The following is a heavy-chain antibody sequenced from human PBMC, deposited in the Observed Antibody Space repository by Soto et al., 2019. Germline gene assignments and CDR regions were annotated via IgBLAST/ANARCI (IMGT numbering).Heavy chain of an antibody. CDR3: AKEGGNHYYYYAMDV. J-gene: IGHJ6*02. V-gene: IGHV6-1*01. CDR2: TFYRSKWYN. Sequence: SQTLSLTCTISGDSVSSNSAAWSWFRQSPSRGLEWLGRTFYRSKWYNDYAVSVKGRITINPDTSKNQFSLQLNSVTPEDTAVYYCAKEGGNHYYYYAMDVWGQGTTVTVPS. D-gene: IGHD1-26*01. CDR1: GDSVSSNSAA.